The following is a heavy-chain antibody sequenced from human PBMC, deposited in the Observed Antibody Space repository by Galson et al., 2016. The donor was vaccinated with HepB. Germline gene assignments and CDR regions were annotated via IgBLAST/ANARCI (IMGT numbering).Heavy chain of an antibody. CDR2: ISAYNGNT. D-gene: IGHD2-2*01. CDR1: GYTFTTYG. Sequence: SVKVSCKASGYTFTTYGISWVRQAPGQGLEWMGWISAYNGNTNYAQKLQGRVTMTTDTSTSTAYMELRSLSSDDTAVYYCARDPRKIRYQLLEIYYYYYGMDVWGQGTTVTVSS. J-gene: IGHJ6*02. V-gene: IGHV1-18*01. CDR3: ARDPRKIRYQLLEIYYYYYGMDV.